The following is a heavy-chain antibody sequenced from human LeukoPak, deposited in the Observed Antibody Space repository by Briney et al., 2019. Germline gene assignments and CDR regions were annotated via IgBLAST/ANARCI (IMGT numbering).Heavy chain of an antibody. J-gene: IGHJ4*02. V-gene: IGHV4-4*07. CDR2: IYTSGST. CDR3: ASHIYDSSGYYYADDY. CDR1: GGSISSYY. D-gene: IGHD3-22*01. Sequence: PSETLSLTCTVSGGSISSYYWSWIRQPSGKGLEWIGRIYTSGSTNYNPSLKSRVTMSVDTSKNQFSLKLSSVTAADTAVYYCASHIYDSSGYYYADDYWGQGTLVTVSS.